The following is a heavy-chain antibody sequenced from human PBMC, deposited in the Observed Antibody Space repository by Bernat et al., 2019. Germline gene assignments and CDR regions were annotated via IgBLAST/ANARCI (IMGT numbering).Heavy chain of an antibody. CDR2: IYYSGST. D-gene: IGHD6-19*01. V-gene: IGHV4-61*01. CDR1: GGSVSSGSYY. Sequence: QVQLQESGPGLVKPSETLSLTCTVSGGSVSSGSYYWSWIRQPPGKGLEWIGYIYYSGSTNYNPSLKSRVTISVDTSKNQFSLKLSSVTAADTAVYYCARESKGRAVAGTPVVAFDIWGQGTMVTVSS. J-gene: IGHJ3*02. CDR3: ARESKGRAVAGTPVVAFDI.